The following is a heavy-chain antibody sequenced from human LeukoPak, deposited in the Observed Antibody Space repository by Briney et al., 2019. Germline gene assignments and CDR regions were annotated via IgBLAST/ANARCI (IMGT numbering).Heavy chain of an antibody. CDR2: ISSSSSYI. CDR3: ARGERGYSYGYLWNELPYYFDY. Sequence: GGSLRLSCAASGFTFNNYSMNWVRQAPGKGLEWVSSISSSSSYIYYADSVKGRFTISRDNAKNSLYLQMNSLRAADTAVYFCARGERGYSYGYLWNELPYYFDYWGQGTLVTVSS. CDR1: GFTFNNYS. V-gene: IGHV3-21*04. J-gene: IGHJ4*02. D-gene: IGHD5-18*01.